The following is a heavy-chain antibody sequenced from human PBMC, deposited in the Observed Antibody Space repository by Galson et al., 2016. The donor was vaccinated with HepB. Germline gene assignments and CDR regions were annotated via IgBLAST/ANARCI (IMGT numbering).Heavy chain of an antibody. Sequence: SLRLSCAASGFIFSNYDMNWVRQAPGKGLEWVSSISGSGDYTYYTDSVKGRFTISRDNSENTLSLQMHSLRIEDPAIYYCTKGRVTGHFNVDYWGQGTLVTVSS. CDR3: TKGRVTGHFNVDY. V-gene: IGHV3-23*01. CDR2: ISGSGDYT. CDR1: GFIFSNYD. J-gene: IGHJ4*02. D-gene: IGHD3-9*01.